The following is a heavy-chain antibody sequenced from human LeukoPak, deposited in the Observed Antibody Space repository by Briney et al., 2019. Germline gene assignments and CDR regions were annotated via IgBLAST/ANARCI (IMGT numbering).Heavy chain of an antibody. CDR1: GFTFSSYS. Sequence: GGSLRLSCAASGFTFSSYSMNWVRQAPGKGLEWVSSISSSSSYIYYADSVKGRLTISRDNAKNSLYLQMNSLRAEDTAVYYCARDDFWSGDYYMDVWGKGTTVTVSS. D-gene: IGHD3-3*01. CDR3: ARDDFWSGDYYMDV. J-gene: IGHJ6*03. V-gene: IGHV3-21*01. CDR2: ISSSSSYI.